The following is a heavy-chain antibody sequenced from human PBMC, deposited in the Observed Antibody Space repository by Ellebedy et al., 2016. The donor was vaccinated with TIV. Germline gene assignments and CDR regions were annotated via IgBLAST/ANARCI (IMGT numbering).Heavy chain of an antibody. CDR3: ARDLDKSSGWYGGAAY. D-gene: IGHD6-19*01. Sequence: GESLKTSCAASGFPFSSHAMHWVRQAPGKGLEWVAVISYDGSSKYYADSVKGRFTISRYNSMTPLYLKMNSLRAEDTAVYYCARDLDKSSGWYGGAAYWGQGTLVTVSS. V-gene: IGHV3-30*19. CDR2: ISYDGSSK. CDR1: GFPFSSHA. J-gene: IGHJ4*02.